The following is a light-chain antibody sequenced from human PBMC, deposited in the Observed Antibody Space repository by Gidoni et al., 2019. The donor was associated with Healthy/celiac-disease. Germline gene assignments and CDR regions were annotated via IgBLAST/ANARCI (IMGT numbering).Light chain of an antibody. V-gene: IGLV2-11*01. CDR3: CAYAGRSHVV. J-gene: IGLJ2*01. CDR1: SSAVGGYNY. Sequence: QSALTQPRSVSGSPGQAVTISCTGTSSAVGGYNYVSWYHQPPGKAPKLMIYDVSKRPSGVPDRFSGPKAGHTASRTIAGRQAEDEADYYCCAYAGRSHVVFGGGTKLSVL. CDR2: DVS.